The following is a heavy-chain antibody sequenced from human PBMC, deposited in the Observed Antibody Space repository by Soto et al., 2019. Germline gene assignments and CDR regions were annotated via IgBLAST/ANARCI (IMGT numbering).Heavy chain of an antibody. Sequence: SETLSLTCTVSGGSISGYYWSWIRQPPGKGLEWIGYIYYSGTTSYNPSLNSRVTMSVDTSKNQFSPKVNSVTAADTAVYYCARESYYGSGATVVAYWGQGTLVTVS. CDR1: GGSISGYY. V-gene: IGHV4-59*01. J-gene: IGHJ4*02. CDR2: IYYSGTT. CDR3: ARESYYGSGATVVAY. D-gene: IGHD3-10*01.